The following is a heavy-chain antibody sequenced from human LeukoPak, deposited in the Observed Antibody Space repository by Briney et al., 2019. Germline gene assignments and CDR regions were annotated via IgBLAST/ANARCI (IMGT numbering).Heavy chain of an antibody. Sequence: ASVKVSCKASGGTFSSYAISWVRQAPGQGLEWMGIINPSGGSTSYAQKFQGRVTMTRDTSTSTVYMELSSLRSEDTAVYYCASHQLELGSTWGQGTLVTVSS. CDR3: ASHQLELGST. CDR1: GGTFSSYA. CDR2: INPSGGST. D-gene: IGHD1-7*01. J-gene: IGHJ5*02. V-gene: IGHV1-46*01.